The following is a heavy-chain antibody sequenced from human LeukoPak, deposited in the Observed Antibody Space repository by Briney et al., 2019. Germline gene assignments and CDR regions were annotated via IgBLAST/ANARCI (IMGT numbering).Heavy chain of an antibody. J-gene: IGHJ4*02. CDR1: GGSISNFY. D-gene: IGHD2-2*01. V-gene: IGHV4-59*01. CDR2: IYYSGTT. Sequence: SETLSLTCTVSGGSISNFYWHWIRQSPGKGLEWIGYIYYSGTTNYNPSLRSRVTISLGMSSNQFSLRLDSVTAADTAVYYCARAASLDYWGQGILVTVSS. CDR3: ARAASLDY.